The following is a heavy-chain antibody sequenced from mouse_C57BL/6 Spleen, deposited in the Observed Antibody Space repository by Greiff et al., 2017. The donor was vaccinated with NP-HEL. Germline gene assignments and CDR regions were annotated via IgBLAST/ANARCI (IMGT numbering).Heavy chain of an antibody. J-gene: IGHJ1*03. V-gene: IGHV7-3*01. D-gene: IGHD1-1*01. Sequence: VQLKESGGGLVQPGGSLSLSCAASGFTFTDYYMSWVRQPPGKALEWLGFIRNKANGYTTEYSASVKGRFTISRDNSQSILYLQMNALRAEDSATYYCARSSYYYGSSYWYFDVWGTGTTVTVSS. CDR3: ARSSYYYGSSYWYFDV. CDR2: IRNKANGYTT. CDR1: GFTFTDYY.